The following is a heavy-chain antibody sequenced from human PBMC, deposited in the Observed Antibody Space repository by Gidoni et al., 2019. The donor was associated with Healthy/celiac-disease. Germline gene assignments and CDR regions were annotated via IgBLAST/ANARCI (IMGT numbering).Heavy chain of an antibody. J-gene: IGHJ5*02. CDR2: ISGSGGST. Sequence: EVQLFASGGGLVQPGGSLSLPCASSGLTFSRYAMGWVRQAPGKGLEWVSAISGSGGSTYSADSVKGRFTISRDNSKNTLYLQMNSLRAEDTAVYYCAKDRGYCSSTSCYTDWFEPWGQGTLVTVS. D-gene: IGHD2-2*02. CDR1: GLTFSRYA. CDR3: AKDRGYCSSTSCYTDWFEP. V-gene: IGHV3-23*01.